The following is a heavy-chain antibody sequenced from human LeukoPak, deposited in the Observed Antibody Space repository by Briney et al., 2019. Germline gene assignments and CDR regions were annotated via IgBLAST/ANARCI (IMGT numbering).Heavy chain of an antibody. CDR3: AKDRRVSSGWYGDFFDS. D-gene: IGHD6-19*01. V-gene: IGHV3-23*01. CDR2: VSSSGGTT. CDR1: GFTFDDYG. J-gene: IGHJ5*01. Sequence: GGSLRLSCAASGFTFDDYGMSWVRQAPGKGLEWVSTVSSSGGTTYYADSVKGRFTVSRDNSKNTVLLEMNTLRADDTAIYFCAKDRRVSSGWYGDFFDSWGQGTRVTVAS.